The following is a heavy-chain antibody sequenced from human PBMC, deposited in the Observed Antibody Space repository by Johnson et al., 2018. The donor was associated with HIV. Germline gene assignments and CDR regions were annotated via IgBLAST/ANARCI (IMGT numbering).Heavy chain of an antibody. Sequence: VQLVESGGGLVQPGGSLRLSCAASGFTFSSYWMSWVRQAPGQGLEWVAYISSSGGTIYYAASVKGRFSISRDNAKNSLYLQMNSLRAEDTAVYYCARDRGYWDAFDVWGQGTMVTVSS. D-gene: IGHD3-22*01. V-gene: IGHV3-48*04. CDR3: ARDRGYWDAFDV. CDR1: GFTFSSYW. CDR2: ISSSGGTI. J-gene: IGHJ3*01.